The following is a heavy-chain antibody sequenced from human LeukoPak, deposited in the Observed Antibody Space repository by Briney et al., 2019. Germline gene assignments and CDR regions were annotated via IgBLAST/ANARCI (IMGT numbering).Heavy chain of an antibody. Sequence: GESLKISCKGSGYSFTNSWIGWVRLMPGKGLEWMGIIYPADSDIRYSPSFQGQVTISADKSINTAYLQWSSLKASDTAMYYCARQEYCSGGSCYTWFDSWGQGTLVTVSP. J-gene: IGHJ5*01. CDR1: GYSFTNSW. D-gene: IGHD2-15*01. CDR3: ARQEYCSGGSCYTWFDS. CDR2: IYPADSDI. V-gene: IGHV5-51*01.